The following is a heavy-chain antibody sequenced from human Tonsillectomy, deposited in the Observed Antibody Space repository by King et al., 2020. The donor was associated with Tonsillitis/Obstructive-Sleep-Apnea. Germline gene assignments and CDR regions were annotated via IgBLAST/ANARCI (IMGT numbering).Heavy chain of an antibody. CDR2: TYYRSKWYN. CDR1: GDSVSNNTAA. D-gene: IGHD3-9*01. J-gene: IGHJ3*02. CDR3: LRERYDAFDI. Sequence: VQLQQSGPGLVKPSPTLSLTCAISGDSVSNNTAAWNWVRHSPSRGLEWLGRTYYRSKWYNDYAVSMKSRITINPDTSKNQFSLRLNSVTPEDTALYYCLRERYDAFDIWGQGTLVTVSS. V-gene: IGHV6-1*01.